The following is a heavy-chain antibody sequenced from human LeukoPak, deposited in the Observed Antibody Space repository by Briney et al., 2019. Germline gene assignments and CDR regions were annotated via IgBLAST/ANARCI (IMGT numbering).Heavy chain of an antibody. CDR3: ARAVDQYFDY. J-gene: IGHJ4*02. CDR1: GFTFSSYG. Sequence: GSLRLSCAASGFTFSSYGMHWVRQAPGKGLEWIGSIYYSGSTYYNPSLKSRVTISVDTSKNQFSLKLSSVTAADTAVYYCARAVDQYFDYWGQGTLVTVSS. V-gene: IGHV4-39*01. CDR2: IYYSGST. D-gene: IGHD6-19*01.